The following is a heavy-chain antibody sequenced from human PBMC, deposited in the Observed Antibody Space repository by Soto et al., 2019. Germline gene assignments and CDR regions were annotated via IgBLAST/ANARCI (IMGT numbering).Heavy chain of an antibody. CDR2: ISSSSSTI. J-gene: IGHJ6*02. CDR3: ARVRLGYCSGGSCYSGYYGMDV. D-gene: IGHD2-15*01. CDR1: GFTFSSYS. V-gene: IGHV3-48*02. Sequence: PGGSLRLSCAASGFTFSSYSMNWVRQAPGKGLEWVSYISSSSSTIYYADSVKGRFTISRDNAKNSLYLQMNSLRDEDTAVYYCARVRLGYCSGGSCYSGYYGMDVWGQGTTLTVSS.